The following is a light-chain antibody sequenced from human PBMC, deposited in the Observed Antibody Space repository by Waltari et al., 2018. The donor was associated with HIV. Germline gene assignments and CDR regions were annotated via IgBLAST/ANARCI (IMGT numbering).Light chain of an antibody. CDR3: VLYMGSGISV. J-gene: IGLJ7*01. Sequence: QTVVTQEPSFSVSPGGTVTLTCGLSSGSVSTSYYPSWYQQTPGQAPRTLIYSTNPRSSGVPDRFSGSILGNKAALPITGAQADDESDYYCVLYMGSGISVFGGGTQLTVL. CDR1: SGSVSTSYY. CDR2: STN. V-gene: IGLV8-61*01.